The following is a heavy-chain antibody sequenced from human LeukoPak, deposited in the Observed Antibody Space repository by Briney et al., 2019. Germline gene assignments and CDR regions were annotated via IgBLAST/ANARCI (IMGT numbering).Heavy chain of an antibody. CDR2: IYTSGST. CDR1: GGSISSGSYY. J-gene: IGHJ6*03. Sequence: SETLSLTCTVSGGSISSGSYYWSWIRQPAGKGPEWIGRIYTSGSTNYNPSLKSRVTISVDTSKNQFSLKLSSVTAADTAVYYCARGGAGIAFYYYMDVWGKGTTVTVSS. D-gene: IGHD6-13*01. V-gene: IGHV4-61*02. CDR3: ARGGAGIAFYYYMDV.